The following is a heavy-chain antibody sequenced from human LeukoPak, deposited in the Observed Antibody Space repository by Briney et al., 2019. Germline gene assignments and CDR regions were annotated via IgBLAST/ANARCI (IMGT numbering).Heavy chain of an antibody. CDR3: ARVVSSPGSSGSLDY. CDR2: ISSSSSYI. CDR1: GFTFSSYS. J-gene: IGHJ4*02. V-gene: IGHV3-21*01. Sequence: GGSLRLSCAASGFTFSSYSMTWVRQAPGKGLEWVSSISSSSSYIYYADSVKGRFTISRDNAKNSLYLQMNSLRAEDTAVHYCARVVSSPGSSGSLDYWGQGTLVTVSS. D-gene: IGHD3-22*01.